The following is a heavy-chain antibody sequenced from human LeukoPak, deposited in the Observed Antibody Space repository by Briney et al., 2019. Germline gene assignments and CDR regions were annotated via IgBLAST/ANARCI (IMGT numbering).Heavy chain of an antibody. V-gene: IGHV4-59*12. CDR3: ALAPYYYDSSGPDAFDI. D-gene: IGHD3-22*01. CDR1: GGSISSYY. CDR2: IYYSGST. J-gene: IGHJ3*02. Sequence: PSETLSLTCTVSGGSISSYYWSWIRQPPGKGLEWIGYIYYSGSTNYNPSLKSRVTISVDTSKNQFSLKLSSVTAADTAVYYCALAPYYYDSSGPDAFDIWGQGTMVTVSS.